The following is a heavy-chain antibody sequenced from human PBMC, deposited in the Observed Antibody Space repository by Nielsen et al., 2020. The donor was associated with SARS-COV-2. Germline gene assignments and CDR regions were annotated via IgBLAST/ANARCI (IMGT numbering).Heavy chain of an antibody. CDR3: ARDSRDYVWGSYRFGY. CDR2: ISSSSSYI. J-gene: IGHJ4*02. V-gene: IGHV3-21*01. D-gene: IGHD3-16*02. Sequence: GESLKISCAASGFTCSNYSMNWVRQAPGKGLEWVSSISSSSSYIYYADSVKGRFTISRDNAKNSLYLQMNSLRAEDTAVYYCARDSRDYVWGSYRFGYWGQGTLVTVSS. CDR1: GFTCSNYS.